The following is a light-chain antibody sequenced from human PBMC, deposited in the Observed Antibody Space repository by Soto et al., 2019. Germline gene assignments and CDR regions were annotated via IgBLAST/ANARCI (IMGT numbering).Light chain of an antibody. Sequence: EIVMTQSPATLSVSPGERATLSCRASQSVSSYLAWYQQKPGQAPRLLIYDASTRATGIPARFSGSGSGTEFTLTISRLLSEDFAVYYCQHYYNWRPRFGQGTKVDIK. CDR3: QHYYNWRPR. CDR1: QSVSSY. CDR2: DAS. V-gene: IGKV3-15*01. J-gene: IGKJ1*01.